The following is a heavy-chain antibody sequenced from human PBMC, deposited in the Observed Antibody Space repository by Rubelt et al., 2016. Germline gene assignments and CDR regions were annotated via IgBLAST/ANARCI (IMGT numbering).Heavy chain of an antibody. V-gene: IGHV3-15*01. CDR2: IKSKTDGGTT. CDR3: TTVMGSTTGTTWNR. J-gene: IGHJ4*02. D-gene: IGHD1-1*01. Sequence: GLEWVGRIKSKTDGGTTDYAAPVKGRFTISRDDSKNTLYLQMNSLKTEDTAVYYCTTVMGSTTGTTWNRWGQGTLVTVSS.